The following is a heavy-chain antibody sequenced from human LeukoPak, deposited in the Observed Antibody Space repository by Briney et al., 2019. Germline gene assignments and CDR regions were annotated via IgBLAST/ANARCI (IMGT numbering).Heavy chain of an antibody. J-gene: IGHJ5*02. Sequence: GGSLRLSCAASGFTFSSYAMSWVRQAPGKGLEWVSAISGSGGSTYYADSVKGRFTISRDSSKNTLYLQMNSLRAEDTAVYYCAKDATYDFWSGYFGPDWFDPWGQGTLVTVSS. CDR1: GFTFSSYA. CDR2: ISGSGGST. CDR3: AKDATYDFWSGYFGPDWFDP. D-gene: IGHD3-3*01. V-gene: IGHV3-23*01.